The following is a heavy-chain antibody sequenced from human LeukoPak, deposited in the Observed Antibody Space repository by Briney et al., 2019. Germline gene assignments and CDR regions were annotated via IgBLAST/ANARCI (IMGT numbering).Heavy chain of an antibody. CDR2: ISYDGSNK. Sequence: GGSLRLSCAASGFTFSSYGMHWVRQAPGKGLEWVAVISYDGSNKYYADSVKGRFTISRDNSKNTLYLQMNSLRAEDTAVYYCATSRDGLWFGDHGAFDIWGQGTMVTVSS. D-gene: IGHD3-10*01. J-gene: IGHJ3*02. CDR1: GFTFSSYG. CDR3: ATSRDGLWFGDHGAFDI. V-gene: IGHV3-30*03.